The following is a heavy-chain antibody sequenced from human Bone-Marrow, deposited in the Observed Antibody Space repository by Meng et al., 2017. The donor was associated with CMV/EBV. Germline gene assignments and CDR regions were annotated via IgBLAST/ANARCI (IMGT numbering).Heavy chain of an antibody. J-gene: IGHJ4*02. Sequence: ASVKVSCKASGYTFTGYYMHWVRQAPGQGLEWMGWINPNSGATNYAQKFQGRVTLTRDTSISTAYMELSRLRSDDMAVYYCVSSTSGYDSLTIDYWGQGTLVTVSS. V-gene: IGHV1-2*02. D-gene: IGHD5-12*01. CDR1: GYTFTGYY. CDR3: VSSTSGYDSLTIDY. CDR2: INPNSGAT.